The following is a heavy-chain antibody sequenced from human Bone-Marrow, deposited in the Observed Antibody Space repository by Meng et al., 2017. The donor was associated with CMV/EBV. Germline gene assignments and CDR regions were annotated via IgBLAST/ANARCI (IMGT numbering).Heavy chain of an antibody. CDR2: ISWNSGSI. CDR1: GFTFDDYA. CDR3: ARQGWELRPYYFDY. Sequence: GGSLRLSCAASGFTFDDYAMHWVRQAPGKGLKWVSGISWNSGSIGYADSVKGRFTISRDNSKNTLYLQMNSLRAEDTAVYYCARQGWELRPYYFDYWGQGTLVTVSS. V-gene: IGHV3-9*01. D-gene: IGHD1-26*01. J-gene: IGHJ4*02.